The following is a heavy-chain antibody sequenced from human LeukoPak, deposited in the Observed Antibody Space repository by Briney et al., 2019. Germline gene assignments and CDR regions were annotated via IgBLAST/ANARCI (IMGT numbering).Heavy chain of an antibody. CDR1: GGSISTYY. V-gene: IGHV4-59*08. J-gene: IGHJ4*02. CDR2: IYYSGTT. CDR3: ARSDRYYYGSDY. Sequence: SETLSLTCSVSGGSISTYYWSWIRQPPGKGLEWIGYIYYSGTTNYNPSLKSRVTISVDTSKNQFSLELSSVTAADTAIYYSARSDRYYYGSDYWGQGTLVTVSS. D-gene: IGHD3-10*01.